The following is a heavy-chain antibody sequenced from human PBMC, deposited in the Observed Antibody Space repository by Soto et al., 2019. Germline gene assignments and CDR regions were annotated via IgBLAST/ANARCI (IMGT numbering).Heavy chain of an antibody. CDR3: ARGQRFSDWFDP. J-gene: IGHJ5*02. V-gene: IGHV4-4*07. Sequence: SETLSLTCTVSGGCMWGFYWTWIRQPAGKGLEWIGRVYSSGGTHYSPSLKSRVTISLDTSKNQFSLRLLSVTDADTAVYFCARGQRFSDWFDPWGQGTLVTVS. CDR1: GGCMWGFY. D-gene: IGHD3-3*01. CDR2: VYSSGGT.